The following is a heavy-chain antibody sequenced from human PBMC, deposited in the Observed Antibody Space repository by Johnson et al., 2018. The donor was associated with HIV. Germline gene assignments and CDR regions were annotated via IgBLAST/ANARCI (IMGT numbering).Heavy chain of an antibody. CDR2: ISSSGSTI. CDR1: GFTFSDYY. V-gene: IGHV3-11*04. D-gene: IGHD3-10*01. CDR3: AKDLVERSGISDDAFDI. Sequence: QVQLVESGGGLVKPGGSLRLSCAASGFTFSDYYMSWIRQAPGKGLEWVSYISSSGSTIYYADSVKGRFHISRDNAKNSLYLQMNSLRAEDTAVYYCAKDLVERSGISDDAFDIWDQGTMVTVSS. J-gene: IGHJ3*02.